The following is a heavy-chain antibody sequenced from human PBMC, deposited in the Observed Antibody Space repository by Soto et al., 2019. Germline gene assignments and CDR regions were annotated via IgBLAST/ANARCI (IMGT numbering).Heavy chain of an antibody. Sequence: QERMVKSGAEVRKPGSSVKVSCKVTGGTSTRYAINWVRQAPGQGLEWMGGIVPMFGTSKYAQKFQGRVTITADTSTNIAYMELRSLRSEDTAVYYCNRGSEYDFWSGYLWGQGTLASVSS. V-gene: IGHV1-69*06. CDR3: NRGSEYDFWSGYL. J-gene: IGHJ4*02. CDR1: GGTSTRYA. D-gene: IGHD3-3*01. CDR2: IVPMFGTS.